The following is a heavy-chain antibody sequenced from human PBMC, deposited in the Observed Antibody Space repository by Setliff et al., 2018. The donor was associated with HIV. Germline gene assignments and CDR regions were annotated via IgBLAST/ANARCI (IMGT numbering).Heavy chain of an antibody. D-gene: IGHD2-15*01. CDR1: GDSISTGRYY. CDR3: ARHCSGGTCYGPDAENFLH. V-gene: IGHV4-39*01. Sequence: SETLSLTCTVSGDSISTGRYYWGWSRQPPGKGLEWIGSVLYSGGSYYTPSLKSRVTISVDTSKNQFFLKLSSVNAADTAVYYCARHCSGGTCYGPDAENFLHWGQGTLVTVSS. CDR2: VLYSGGS. J-gene: IGHJ1*01.